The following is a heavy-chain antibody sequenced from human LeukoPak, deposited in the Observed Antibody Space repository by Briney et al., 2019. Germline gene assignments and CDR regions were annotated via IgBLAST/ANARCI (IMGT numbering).Heavy chain of an antibody. CDR3: ARHLSGPGTGRGAFDI. D-gene: IGHD1-1*01. J-gene: IGHJ3*02. CDR1: GYSFTNYW. Sequence: HGESLKISCKGSGYSFTNYWIVWVRQMPGRGLEYMGFIYPGDSNTRYSPSFQGQVTISADKSISTAYLQWSSLKASDTAMYYCARHLSGPGTGRGAFDIWGQGTMVTVSS. CDR2: IYPGDSNT. V-gene: IGHV5-51*01.